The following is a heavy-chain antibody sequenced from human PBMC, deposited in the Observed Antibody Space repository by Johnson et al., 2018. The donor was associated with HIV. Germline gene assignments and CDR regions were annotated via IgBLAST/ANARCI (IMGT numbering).Heavy chain of an antibody. Sequence: VQLVESGGGLIQPGGSLRLSCAASEFTVSGGYMNWVRQAPGKGLEWVSVIYSGGSTYYADSVKGRFTISRDNSKNTLYLQMNSLRAEDTAVYYCAREATYYDYVWGSYAFDIWGQGTMVTVSS. J-gene: IGHJ3*02. CDR1: EFTVSGGY. CDR2: IYSGGST. CDR3: AREATYYDYVWGSYAFDI. V-gene: IGHV3-53*01. D-gene: IGHD3-16*01.